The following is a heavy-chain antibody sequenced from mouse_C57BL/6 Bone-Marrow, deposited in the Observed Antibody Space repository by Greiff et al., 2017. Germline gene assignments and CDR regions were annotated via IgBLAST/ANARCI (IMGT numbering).Heavy chain of an antibody. V-gene: IGHV5-17*01. J-gene: IGHJ1*03. Sequence: EVKLMESGGGLVKPGGSLKLSCAASGFTFSDYGMHWVRQAPEKGLEWVAYISSGCSTIYYAYTVSGRFSLSRDNAKNTLFLQMTSLRSEDTAMYYCARTGYYYGSSYPWYFDVWGTGTTVTVSS. CDR1: GFTFSDYG. CDR3: ARTGYYYGSSYPWYFDV. CDR2: ISSGCSTI. D-gene: IGHD1-1*01.